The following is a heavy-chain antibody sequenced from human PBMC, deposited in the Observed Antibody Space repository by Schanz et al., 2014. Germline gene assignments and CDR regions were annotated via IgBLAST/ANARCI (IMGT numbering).Heavy chain of an antibody. CDR2: IIPILGME. D-gene: IGHD3-22*01. Sequence: QVPLVQSGAEVKKPGSSVNVSCEASGGTFGRYTISWLRQAPGQGLEWMGKIIPILGMENYAQKFQGRVTITADISTSTAYMDLSSLRSDDTAVYYCARDIQYHYDTSGPVGAFDIWGQGTVVTVSS. CDR1: GGTFGRYT. J-gene: IGHJ3*02. V-gene: IGHV1-69*08. CDR3: ARDIQYHYDTSGPVGAFDI.